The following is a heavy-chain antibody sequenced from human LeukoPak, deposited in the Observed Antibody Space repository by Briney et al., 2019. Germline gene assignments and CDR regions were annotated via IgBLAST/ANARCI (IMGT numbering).Heavy chain of an antibody. D-gene: IGHD3-10*01. V-gene: IGHV1-69*13. CDR1: GGTFSSYA. CDR2: IIPIFGTA. Sequence: SVKVYCKASGGTFSSYAISWVRQAPGQGLEWMGGIIPIFGTANYAQKFQGRVTITADESTSTAYMELSSLRSEDTAVYYCARDLITMVRGVSAWFDPWGQGTLVTVSS. CDR3: ARDLITMVRGVSAWFDP. J-gene: IGHJ5*02.